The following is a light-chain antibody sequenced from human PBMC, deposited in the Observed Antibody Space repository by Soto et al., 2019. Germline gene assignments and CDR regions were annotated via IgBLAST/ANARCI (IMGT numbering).Light chain of an antibody. CDR1: QSVVSS. Sequence: EVVMTQSPATLSMSPGERATLSCWASQSVVSSFAWYQQRPGQAPRLLISGASTRATGIPARFSGSGSGTELTLTISSLQSEDFAVYYCQQYDKWPLTFGGGTKVDIK. CDR3: QQYDKWPLT. CDR2: GAS. J-gene: IGKJ4*01. V-gene: IGKV3-15*01.